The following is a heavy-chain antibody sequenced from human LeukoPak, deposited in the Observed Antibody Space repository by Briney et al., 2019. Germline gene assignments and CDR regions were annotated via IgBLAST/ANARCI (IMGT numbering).Heavy chain of an antibody. Sequence: GGSLRLSCAASGFTFSSHAMSWVRQAPGKGLEWVSAISGSGGSTYYADSVKGRFTISRDNSKNTLYLQMNSLRAEDTAVYYCAKDPENYDSSGYYAYWGQGTLVTVSS. CDR3: AKDPENYDSSGYYAY. J-gene: IGHJ4*02. CDR1: GFTFSSHA. V-gene: IGHV3-23*01. CDR2: ISGSGGST. D-gene: IGHD3-22*01.